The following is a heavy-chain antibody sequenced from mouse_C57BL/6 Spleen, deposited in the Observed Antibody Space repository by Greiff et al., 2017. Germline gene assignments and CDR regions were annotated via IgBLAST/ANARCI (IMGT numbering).Heavy chain of an antibody. V-gene: IGHV1-69*01. CDR1: GYTFTSYW. CDR2: IDPSDSYT. D-gene: IGHD1-1*01. J-gene: IGHJ2*01. Sequence: VQLQQPGAELVMPGASVKLSCKASGYTFTSYWMHWVKQRPGQGLEWIGEIDPSDSYTNYNQKFKGKSTLTVDKSSSTAYMQLSSLTSEDSAVYYCARKGTTVVPFDYWGQGTTLTVSS. CDR3: ARKGTTVVPFDY.